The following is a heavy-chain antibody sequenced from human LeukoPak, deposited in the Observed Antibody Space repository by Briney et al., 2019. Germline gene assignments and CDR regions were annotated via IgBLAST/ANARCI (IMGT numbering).Heavy chain of an antibody. CDR2: ISSSSSYI. CDR1: GFTFSSYS. V-gene: IGHV3-21*01. D-gene: IGHD5-12*01. J-gene: IGHJ4*02. CDR3: ARVDSGYDYIYY. Sequence: PGGSQRLSCAASGFTFSSYSMNWVRQAPGKGLEWVSSISSSSSYIYYADSVKGRFTISRDNAKNSLYLQMNSLRAEDTAVYYCARVDSGYDYIYYWGQGTLVTVSS.